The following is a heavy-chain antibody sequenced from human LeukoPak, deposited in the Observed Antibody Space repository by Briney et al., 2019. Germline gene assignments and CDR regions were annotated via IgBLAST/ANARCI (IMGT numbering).Heavy chain of an antibody. Sequence: GGSLRLSCAASGFTFSSYEMNWVRQAPGKGLEWVSYISSSGSTIYYADSVKGRFTISRDNAKNSLYLQMNSLRAEDTAVYYCAREPSSGYVGIDYCGQGIVVIVSS. CDR1: GFTFSSYE. J-gene: IGHJ4*02. CDR3: AREPSSGYVGIDY. V-gene: IGHV3-48*03. D-gene: IGHD3-22*01. CDR2: ISSSGSTI.